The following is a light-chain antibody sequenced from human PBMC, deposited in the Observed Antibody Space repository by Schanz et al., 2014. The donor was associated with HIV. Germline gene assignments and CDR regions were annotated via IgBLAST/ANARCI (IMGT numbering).Light chain of an antibody. J-gene: IGLJ2*01. V-gene: IGLV2-8*01. CDR3: SSYSGSNSVI. Sequence: QSALTQPASVSGSPGQSVTISCTGTSSDVGSYDYVSWYQQHPGTVPKPMIYNVNTQPSRVPDRFSGSKSGNTASLTVSGLQAEDEADYYCSSYSGSNSVIFGGGTKVTVL. CDR1: SSDVGSYDY. CDR2: NVN.